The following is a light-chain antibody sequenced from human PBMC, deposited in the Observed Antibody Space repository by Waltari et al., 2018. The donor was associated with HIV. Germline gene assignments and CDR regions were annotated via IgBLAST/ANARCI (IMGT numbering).Light chain of an antibody. CDR3: CSYAGRSTVL. Sequence: QSALTQPASVHGPRGQSITYSCTGTRSAAGGYDLVSCYDQTPGKAPKLMIYEVSKLPAGVSNRFSCSKSGNTASLTISGLQAEDEADYYCCSYAGRSTVLFGGGTKLTVL. J-gene: IGLJ2*01. V-gene: IGLV2-23*02. CDR2: EVS. CDR1: RSAAGGYDL.